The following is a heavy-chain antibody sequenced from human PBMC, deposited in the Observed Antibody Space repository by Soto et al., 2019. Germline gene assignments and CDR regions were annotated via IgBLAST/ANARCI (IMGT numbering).Heavy chain of an antibody. Sequence: SETLSLTCTVSGGSISSGGYYWSWIRQHPGKGLEWIGNVYYSGSSHYNPSLKSRVTISIDTSKNQFSLKLSSVTAADPAVYYCARERQPYISSQGVWFGPWGQGTLGTVSS. J-gene: IGHJ5*02. CDR1: GGSISSGGYY. D-gene: IGHD3-3*02. CDR2: VYYSGSS. CDR3: ARERQPYISSQGVWFGP. V-gene: IGHV4-31*03.